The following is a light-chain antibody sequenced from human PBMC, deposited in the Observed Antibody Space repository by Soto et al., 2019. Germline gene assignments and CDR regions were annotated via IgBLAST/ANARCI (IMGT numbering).Light chain of an antibody. CDR2: KAS. CDR3: QQYNDYST. V-gene: IGKV1-5*03. CDR1: QSISSW. Sequence: DIQMTQSPSTLSASVGDRVTITCRASQSISSWLAWYQQKPGKAPKLLIYKASNLESGVPSRFSGSGSGTEFTLTISGLQPDDFATYYCQQYNDYSTFGPGTKVDI. J-gene: IGKJ3*01.